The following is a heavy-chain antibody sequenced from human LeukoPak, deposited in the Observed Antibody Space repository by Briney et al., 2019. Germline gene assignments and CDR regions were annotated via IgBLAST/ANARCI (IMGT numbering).Heavy chain of an antibody. V-gene: IGHV3-23*01. Sequence: PGGSLRLSCAASGFTFSSYGMSWVRQAPGKGLEWVSGISGDSDRIHYTDSVKGRFTISRDNAKNTLYLQMNSLRAEDTAVYYCARDKRTVTPTPFDYWGQGTLVTVSS. CDR1: GFTFSSYG. J-gene: IGHJ4*02. CDR3: ARDKRTVTPTPFDY. D-gene: IGHD4-17*01. CDR2: ISGDSDRI.